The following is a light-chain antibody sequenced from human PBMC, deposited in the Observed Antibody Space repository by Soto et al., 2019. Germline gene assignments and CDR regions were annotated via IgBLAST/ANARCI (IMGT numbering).Light chain of an antibody. CDR1: QSVSSSY. J-gene: IGKJ2*01. CDR3: QQYGSSGYT. Sequence: EIVLTQSPGTLSLSPGERATLSCRASQSVSSSYLAWYQQKPGQAPRLLIYAASSRATGIPDRFSGSGSGTDFTLTISRLEPEDFGVYYCQQYGSSGYTFGQGTKLEIK. CDR2: AAS. V-gene: IGKV3-20*01.